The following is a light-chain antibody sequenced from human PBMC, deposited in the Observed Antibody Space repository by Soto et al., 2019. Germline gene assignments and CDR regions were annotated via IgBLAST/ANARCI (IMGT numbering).Light chain of an antibody. CDR2: DAS. Sequence: EIVFTQSPAPLSLPPGERATLCCRASQSVSSYLAWYQQKPGQAPRLLIYDASNRATGIPARFSGSGSGTDFTLTISRLDPEDFAVYYCQQYGSSPSFGQGTKVDIK. CDR3: QQYGSSPS. CDR1: QSVSSY. V-gene: IGKV3-11*01. J-gene: IGKJ1*01.